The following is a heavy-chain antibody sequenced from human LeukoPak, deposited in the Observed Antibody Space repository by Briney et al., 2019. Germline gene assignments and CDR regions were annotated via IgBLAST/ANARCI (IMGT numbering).Heavy chain of an antibody. Sequence: GESLRLSCAASGFTFSSNAMSWDRQAPGKGLEWVSAISGSGGNTYYADSVKGRFTISRDNSKNTLYLQMDSLRAEDTAVYYCAKVLGRNGWQIDYWGQGTLVTVSS. V-gene: IGHV3-23*01. CDR1: GFTFSSNA. CDR2: ISGSGGNT. J-gene: IGHJ4*02. D-gene: IGHD6-19*01. CDR3: AKVLGRNGWQIDY.